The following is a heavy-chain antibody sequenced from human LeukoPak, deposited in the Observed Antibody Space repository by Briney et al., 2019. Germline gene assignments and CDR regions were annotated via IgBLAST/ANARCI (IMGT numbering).Heavy chain of an antibody. CDR1: GYSFTNYG. J-gene: IGHJ4*02. CDR3: AKPLWFGELLPY. V-gene: IGHV1-18*01. CDR2: ISTYNGHT. Sequence: ASVKVSCKAFGYSFTNYGISWVRQAPGEGLEWMGWISTYNGHTIYEQKLQGRVTMTTDTSTSTAYMQLRSLRSDDTAVYYCAKPLWFGELLPYWGQGTLVTVSS. D-gene: IGHD3-10*01.